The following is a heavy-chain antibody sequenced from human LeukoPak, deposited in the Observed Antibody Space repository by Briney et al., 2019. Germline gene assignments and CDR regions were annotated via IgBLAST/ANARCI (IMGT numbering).Heavy chain of an antibody. V-gene: IGHV1-2*02. Sequence: AGVPVSCKASGYSFTGYYMHWVRQAPAQGREWMGWINPNSGGTNYAQKCQGRVTMTTDTSISTAYMELSRLRSDDTDVYYCARPPVYSSSSGFDYWGQGTLVTVSS. CDR2: INPNSGGT. J-gene: IGHJ4*02. CDR3: ARPPVYSSSSGFDY. CDR1: GYSFTGYY. D-gene: IGHD6-6*01.